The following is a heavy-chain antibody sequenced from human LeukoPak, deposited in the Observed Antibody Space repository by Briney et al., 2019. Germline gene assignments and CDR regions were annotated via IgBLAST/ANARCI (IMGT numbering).Heavy chain of an antibody. CDR3: ARSPQLSGYDFDY. J-gene: IGHJ4*02. CDR2: ISAYNGNT. Sequence: ASVKVSCKASGYTFTAYYMHWVRQAPGQGLEWMGWISAYNGNTNYAQKLQGRVTMTTDTSTSTAYMELRSLRSDDTAVYYCARSPQLSGYDFDYWGQGTLVTVSS. V-gene: IGHV1-18*04. D-gene: IGHD5-12*01. CDR1: GYTFTAYY.